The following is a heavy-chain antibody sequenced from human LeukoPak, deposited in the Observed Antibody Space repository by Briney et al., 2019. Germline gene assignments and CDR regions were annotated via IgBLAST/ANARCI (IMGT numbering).Heavy chain of an antibody. D-gene: IGHD6-25*01. V-gene: IGHV1-46*01. J-gene: IGHJ4*02. CDR1: GYTFTSYY. CDR2: INPSGGST. CDR3: ARDSSGSSSPLDY. Sequence: GASVKVSCKASGYTFTSYYMHWGGQAPGQGLEWWGIINPSGGSTSYAQKFQGRDTMTRDMSTSTVYMELSSLRSEDTAVYYCARDSSGSSSPLDYWGQGTLVTVSS.